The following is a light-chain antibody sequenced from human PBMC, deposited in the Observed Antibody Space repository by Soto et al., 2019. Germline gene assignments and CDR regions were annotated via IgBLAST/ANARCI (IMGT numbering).Light chain of an antibody. CDR2: DAS. CDR1: QSVSSSY. V-gene: IGKV3D-20*01. J-gene: IGKJ2*01. CDR3: QQYGSPPYT. Sequence: EIVLTQSPATLSLSPGERATLSCGASQSVSSSYLAWYQQKPGLAPSLLIYDASNRATGIPDMFSDSGSGKDFTITIRRLDCEDVAVYYCQQYGSPPYTFGQETKLEIK.